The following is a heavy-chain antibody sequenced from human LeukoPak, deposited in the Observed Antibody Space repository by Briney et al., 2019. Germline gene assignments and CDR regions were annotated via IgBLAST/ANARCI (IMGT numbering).Heavy chain of an antibody. CDR3: AKDGGKYYYDSSGSDW. V-gene: IGHV3-23*01. D-gene: IGHD3-22*01. CDR2: ISGSGGST. J-gene: IGHJ4*02. Sequence: GGSLRLSCAASGFTFSSYAMSWVRQAPGKGLEWVSAISGSGGSTYYADSVKGRFTISRDNSKNTLYLQMNSLRAEDTAVYYCAKDGGKYYYDSSGSDWWGQGTLVAVSS. CDR1: GFTFSSYA.